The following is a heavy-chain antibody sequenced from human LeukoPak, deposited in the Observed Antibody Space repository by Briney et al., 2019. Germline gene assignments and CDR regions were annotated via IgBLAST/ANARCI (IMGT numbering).Heavy chain of an antibody. CDR2: ISDIGSI. V-gene: IGHV4-59*08. J-gene: IGHJ4*02. CDR3: AGHHPRNTVDF. CDR1: GGSISSYY. D-gene: IGHD2/OR15-2a*01. Sequence: SETLSLTCTVSGGSISSYYWSWLRQPPGKALEWIAYISDIGSINYNPSLKSRVTISLDTSKNQFSLKLSSVTAADTAVYYCAGHHPRNTVDFWGQGTLVTVSS.